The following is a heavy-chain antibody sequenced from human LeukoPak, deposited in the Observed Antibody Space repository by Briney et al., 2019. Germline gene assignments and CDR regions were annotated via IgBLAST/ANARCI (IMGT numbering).Heavy chain of an antibody. CDR3: ARVAFYYDSGSYFDY. CDR1: GASISSGSNY. D-gene: IGHD3-10*01. Sequence: SETLSLTCSVSGASISSGSNYWGWIRQPPGKGLEWIGEINHSGSTNYNPSLKSRVTISVDTSKTQFSLKLSSVTAADTAVYYCARVAFYYDSGSYFDYWGQGALVSVSS. CDR2: INHSGST. V-gene: IGHV4-39*07. J-gene: IGHJ4*02.